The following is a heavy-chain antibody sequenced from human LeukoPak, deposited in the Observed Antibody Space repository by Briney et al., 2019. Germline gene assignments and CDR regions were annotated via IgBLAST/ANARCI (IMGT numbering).Heavy chain of an antibody. J-gene: IGHJ4*02. Sequence: SETLSLTCTVSGGSISSGGYYWSWIRQHPGKGLEWTGYIYYSGSTYYNPSLKSRVTTSVDTSKNQFSLKLSSVTAADTAVYYCAGGCGGDCYSAVFDYWGQGTLVTVSS. V-gene: IGHV4-31*03. CDR2: IYYSGST. D-gene: IGHD2-21*02. CDR3: AGGCGGDCYSAVFDY. CDR1: GGSISSGGYY.